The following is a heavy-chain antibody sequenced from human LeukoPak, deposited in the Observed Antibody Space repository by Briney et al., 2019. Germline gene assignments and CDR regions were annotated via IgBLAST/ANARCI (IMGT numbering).Heavy chain of an antibody. D-gene: IGHD3-9*01. CDR3: ARVGDILTGFDAFDI. Sequence: SQTLSLTCTVSGGSISSGDYYWSWIRHPPGKGLEWIVYIYYSGSTYYNPSLKSRVTISVDTSKNQFSLKLSSVTAADTAVYYCARVGDILTGFDAFDIWGQGTMVTVSS. J-gene: IGHJ3*02. V-gene: IGHV4-30-4*01. CDR2: IYYSGST. CDR1: GGSISSGDYY.